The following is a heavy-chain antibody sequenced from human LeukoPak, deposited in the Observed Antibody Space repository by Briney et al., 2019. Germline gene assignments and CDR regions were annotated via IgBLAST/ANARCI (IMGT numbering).Heavy chain of an antibody. V-gene: IGHV4-31*03. J-gene: IGHJ5*02. D-gene: IGHD3-9*01. CDR1: GGSISSGGYY. Sequence: SETLSLTCTVSGGSISSGGYYWSWIRQHPGKGLEWIGYIYYSGSTYYNPSLKSRVTISVDTSKNQFSLKLSSVTAADTAVYYCARGDYDILTGINWFDPWGQGTLVTVSS. CDR3: ARGDYDILTGINWFDP. CDR2: IYYSGST.